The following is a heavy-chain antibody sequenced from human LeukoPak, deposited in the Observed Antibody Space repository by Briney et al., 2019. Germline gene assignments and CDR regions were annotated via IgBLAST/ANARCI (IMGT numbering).Heavy chain of an antibody. CDR3: ARDTPVGAPTFDY. CDR2: IKQDGSEK. J-gene: IGHJ4*02. D-gene: IGHD1-26*01. CDR1: GFTFSSYA. Sequence: GGSLRLSCAASGFTFSSYAMSWVRQAPGKGLEWVANIKQDGSEKYYVDSVKGRFTISRDNAKNSLYLQMNSLRAEDTAVYYCARDTPVGAPTFDYWGQGTVVTVSS. V-gene: IGHV3-7*03.